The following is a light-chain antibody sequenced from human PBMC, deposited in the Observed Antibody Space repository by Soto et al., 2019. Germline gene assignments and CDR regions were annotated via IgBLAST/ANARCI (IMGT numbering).Light chain of an antibody. CDR3: QHYGASPWT. Sequence: EVVLTQSPDTLSLSPGDTATLSCRASQSVSSSYLAWYQQKPGQAPRLLIYGASSRATGISDRFSGSGSGTDFTLTISRLEPEDFAVYYCQHYGASPWTFGQGTMVDIK. V-gene: IGKV3-20*01. J-gene: IGKJ1*01. CDR2: GAS. CDR1: QSVSSSY.